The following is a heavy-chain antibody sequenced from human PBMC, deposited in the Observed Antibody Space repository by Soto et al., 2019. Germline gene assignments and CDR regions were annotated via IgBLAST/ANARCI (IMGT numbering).Heavy chain of an antibody. CDR1: GFTFSSYA. CDR2: ISDSGAIT. D-gene: IGHD5-12*01. V-gene: IGHV3-23*01. Sequence: GGSLRLSCAASGFTFSSYAMNWVRQAQGKGLEWVSGISDSGAITYYADSVKGRFTISRDNSKNTLFLHMNSLRVEDTAVYFCASPDRDGYNYDYGGQETLVTVSS. CDR3: ASPDRDGYNYDY. J-gene: IGHJ4*01.